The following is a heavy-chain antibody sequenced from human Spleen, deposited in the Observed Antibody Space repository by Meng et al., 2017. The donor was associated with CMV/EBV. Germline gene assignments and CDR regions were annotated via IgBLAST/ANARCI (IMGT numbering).Heavy chain of an antibody. CDR3: ARARRYSGSWSLFDY. CDR2: ISDSGRTI. V-gene: IGHV3-11*04. Sequence: GESLKISCAASGFIFSDYYMSWVRQAPGKGLEWVSYISDSGRTIYYADFAKGRLTVSRDNAKNSLYLQMNSLRAEDTAVYYCARARRYSGSWSLFDYWGQGALVTVSS. D-gene: IGHD1-26*01. CDR1: GFIFSDYY. J-gene: IGHJ4*02.